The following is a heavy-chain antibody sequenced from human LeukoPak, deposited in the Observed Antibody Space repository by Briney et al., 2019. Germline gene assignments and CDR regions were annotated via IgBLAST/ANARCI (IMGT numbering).Heavy chain of an antibody. Sequence: GGSLRLSCAASGFTFDDYGMSWVRQAPGKGLEWVSGINWNGGSTGYADSVKGRFTISRDNAKTSLYLQMSSLRAEDTALYHCARVRLTTNSFDPWGQGTLVTVSS. J-gene: IGHJ5*02. CDR2: INWNGGST. V-gene: IGHV3-20*01. D-gene: IGHD3-22*01. CDR1: GFTFDDYG. CDR3: ARVRLTTNSFDP.